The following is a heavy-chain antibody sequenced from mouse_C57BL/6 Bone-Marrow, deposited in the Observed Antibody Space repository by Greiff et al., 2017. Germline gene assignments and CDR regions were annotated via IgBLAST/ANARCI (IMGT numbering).Heavy chain of an antibody. CDR2: INPSNGGT. V-gene: IGHV1-53*01. CDR1: GYTFTSYW. D-gene: IGHD1-1*01. Sequence: QVQLKESGTELVKPGASVKLSCKASGYTFTSYWMHWVKQRPGQGLEWIGNINPSNGGTNYNEKFKSKATLTVDKSSSTAYMQLSSLTSEDSAVYYCARGRVYYGSSAWFAYWGQGTLVTVSA. J-gene: IGHJ3*01. CDR3: ARGRVYYGSSAWFAY.